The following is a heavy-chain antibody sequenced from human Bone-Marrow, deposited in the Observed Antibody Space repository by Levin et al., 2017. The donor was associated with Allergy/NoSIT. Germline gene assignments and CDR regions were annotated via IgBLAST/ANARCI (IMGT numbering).Heavy chain of an antibody. D-gene: IGHD3-10*01. CDR1: GFTFSSSG. Sequence: SLKISCAASGFTFSSSGMHWVRQAPGKGLEWVAVMSYTGGNKDYADSVRGRFTISRDNSKNTLYLLMDSLRAEDTAVYYCAKGRVTMLRDDAFDIWGQGTTVTVSS. CDR3: AKGRVTMLRDDAFDI. J-gene: IGHJ3*02. CDR2: MSYTGGNK. V-gene: IGHV3-30*18.